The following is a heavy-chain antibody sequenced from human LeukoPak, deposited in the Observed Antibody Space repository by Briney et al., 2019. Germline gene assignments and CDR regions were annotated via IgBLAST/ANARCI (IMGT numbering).Heavy chain of an antibody. CDR2: IYYSGST. D-gene: IGHD1-1*01. V-gene: IGHV4-59*01. CDR3: ARGNGNGYFDL. Sequence: SETLSLTCTVSGGSIYSYYWSWIRQSPGEGLEWIGYIYYSGSTSYRPSLKSRATISVDRSGNQFSLKLKSVTAADTAVYYCARGNGNGYFDLWGRGTLVAVSS. J-gene: IGHJ2*01. CDR1: GGSIYSYY.